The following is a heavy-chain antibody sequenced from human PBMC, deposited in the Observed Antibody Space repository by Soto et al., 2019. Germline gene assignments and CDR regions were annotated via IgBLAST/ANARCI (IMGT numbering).Heavy chain of an antibody. CDR1: GFSLSTSGVG. CDR2: IYWDDDK. Sequence: QITLKESGPTLVKPTQTLTLTCTFSGFSLSTSGVGVGWIRQPPGKALEWLALIYWDDDKRYSPSLKSRLTSTKDTSKNQVVLTMTNMDPVDTATYYCAHTIAEDYDFWSGYRNWFDPWGQGTLVTVSS. J-gene: IGHJ5*02. CDR3: AHTIAEDYDFWSGYRNWFDP. D-gene: IGHD3-3*01. V-gene: IGHV2-5*02.